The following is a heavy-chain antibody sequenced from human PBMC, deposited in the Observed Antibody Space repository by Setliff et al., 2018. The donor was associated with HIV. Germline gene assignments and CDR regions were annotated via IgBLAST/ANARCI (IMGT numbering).Heavy chain of an antibody. CDR3: VSSRSDFDY. CDR1: GGSIRADGHC. V-gene: IGHV4-61*09. D-gene: IGHD6-13*01. Sequence: SETLSLTCSVSGGSIRADGHCWTWFRQPAGKGLEWIGHICSTGSISYNPSLKSRVTISEETSKNTLYLQMSSLRAEDTAVYYCVSSRSDFDYWGQGTLVTVSS. CDR2: ICSTGSI. J-gene: IGHJ4*02.